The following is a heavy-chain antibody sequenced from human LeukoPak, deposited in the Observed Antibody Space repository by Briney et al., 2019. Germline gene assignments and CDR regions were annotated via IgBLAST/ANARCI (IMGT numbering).Heavy chain of an antibody. Sequence: GGSLRLSCAVSGFTFSSYAMSWVRQAPGKGLEWVSAIGGSGGSTYYADSVKGRFTISRDNSKNTLYLQMNSLRAEDTAVYYCAKIGSITMVRFYFDYWGQGTLVTVSS. CDR3: AKIGSITMVRFYFDY. D-gene: IGHD3-10*01. CDR1: GFTFSSYA. CDR2: IGGSGGST. J-gene: IGHJ4*02. V-gene: IGHV3-23*01.